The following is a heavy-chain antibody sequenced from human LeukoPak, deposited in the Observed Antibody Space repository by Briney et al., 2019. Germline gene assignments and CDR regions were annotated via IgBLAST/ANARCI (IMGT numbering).Heavy chain of an antibody. Sequence: PGGSLRLSCAASGFIFSSYEMNWVRQAPGEGLEWVSYISSSGSTIYYADSVKGRFTISRDNAKNSLYLQMNSLRAEDAAVYYCARGLRRGYSYGYFDYWGQGTLVTVSS. CDR2: ISSSGSTI. CDR1: GFIFSSYE. CDR3: ARGLRRGYSYGYFDY. D-gene: IGHD5-18*01. V-gene: IGHV3-48*03. J-gene: IGHJ4*02.